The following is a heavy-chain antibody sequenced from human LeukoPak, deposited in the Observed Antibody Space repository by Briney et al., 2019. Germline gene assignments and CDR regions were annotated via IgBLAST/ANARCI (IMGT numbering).Heavy chain of an antibody. V-gene: IGHV4-39*07. CDR1: GGSISSSSYY. CDR2: IYYSGST. Sequence: SETLSLTCTVSGGSISSSSYYWGWIRQPPGKGLEWIGSIYYSGSTNYNPSLKSRVTISVDTSKNQFSLKLSSVTAADTAVYYCARVVATITLTGFDPWGQGTLVTVSS. D-gene: IGHD5-12*01. J-gene: IGHJ5*02. CDR3: ARVVATITLTGFDP.